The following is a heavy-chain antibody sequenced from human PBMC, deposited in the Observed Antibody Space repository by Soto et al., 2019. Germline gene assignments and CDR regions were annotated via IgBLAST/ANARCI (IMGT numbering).Heavy chain of an antibody. CDR1: GGSISSSSYY. CDR3: ARHVYSRGGGYYYYYMDV. CDR2: IDYSGST. D-gene: IGHD6-13*01. J-gene: IGHJ6*03. V-gene: IGHV4-39*01. Sequence: SETLSLTCTVSGGSISSSSYYWGWIRQPPGKGLEWIGRIDYSGSTYYNPSLKGRGPISVDTSKNQFSLKLSSFTAADTAVYYCARHVYSRGGGYYYYYMDVWGKGTTVTVSS.